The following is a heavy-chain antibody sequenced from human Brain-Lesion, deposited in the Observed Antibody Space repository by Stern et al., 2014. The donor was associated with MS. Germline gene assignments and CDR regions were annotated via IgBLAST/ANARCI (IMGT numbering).Heavy chain of an antibody. CDR1: GFTFSDHY. V-gene: IGHV3-72*01. J-gene: IGHJ4*02. Sequence: EVQLVESGGGLVRPGGSLRLSCAVSGFTFSDHYMDWVRQAPGKGLGWVGRSRNKPNSYTTEYAASVKGRFTVSRDDSKNLLYLQMNSLKTDDTAVYYCARGFHSFDSWGQGTLVTVSS. CDR2: SRNKPNSYTT. CDR3: ARGFHSFDS.